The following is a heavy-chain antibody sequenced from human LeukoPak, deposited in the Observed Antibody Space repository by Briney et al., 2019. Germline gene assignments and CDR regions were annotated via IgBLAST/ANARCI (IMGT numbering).Heavy chain of an antibody. D-gene: IGHD3-3*01. Sequence: PSETLSLTCTVSGGSISSYYWSWIRQPPGKGLEWIGYIYYSGSTYYNPSLKSRVTISVDTSKNQFSLKLSSVTAADTAVYYCARASTGGLYYDFWSGPGYYYYGMDVWGQGTTVTVSS. V-gene: IGHV4-59*08. CDR1: GGSISSYY. CDR2: IYYSGST. CDR3: ARASTGGLYYDFWSGPGYYYYGMDV. J-gene: IGHJ6*02.